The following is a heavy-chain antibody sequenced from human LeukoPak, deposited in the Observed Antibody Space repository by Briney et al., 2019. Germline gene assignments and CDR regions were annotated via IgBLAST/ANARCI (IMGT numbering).Heavy chain of an antibody. Sequence: SETLSLTCTVSGGSISSYYWNWIRQPPGRGLEWIGYIYYSGSTYYNPSLKSRVTISVDRSKNQFSLKLSSVTAADTAVYYCARGVSIAARRRNWFDPWGQGTLVTVSS. CDR3: ARGVSIAARRRNWFDP. CDR2: IYYSGST. D-gene: IGHD6-6*01. CDR1: GGSISSYY. J-gene: IGHJ5*02. V-gene: IGHV4-59*12.